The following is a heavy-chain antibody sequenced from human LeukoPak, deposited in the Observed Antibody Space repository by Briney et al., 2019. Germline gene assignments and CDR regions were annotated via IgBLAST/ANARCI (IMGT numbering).Heavy chain of an antibody. Sequence: GGSLRLSCAASGFTVSSNYMSWVRQAPGKGLEWVSIIYSGGSTFYADSVKGRFTISRDNSKNTLYLQMNSLRAEDTAVYYCTRDRRYCSGGSCYPRGFDYWGQGTLVTVSS. CDR1: GFTVSSNY. V-gene: IGHV3-53*01. CDR3: TRDRRYCSGGSCYPRGFDY. CDR2: IYSGGST. D-gene: IGHD2-15*01. J-gene: IGHJ4*02.